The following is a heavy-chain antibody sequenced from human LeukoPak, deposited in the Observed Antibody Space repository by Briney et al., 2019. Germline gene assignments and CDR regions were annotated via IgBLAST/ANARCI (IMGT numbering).Heavy chain of an antibody. Sequence: GSLRLSCAASGFTFSSYWMHWVCQAPGKGLVWISRINSDGSSTSYADSVKGRFTISRDNAKNTLSLQMNSLRAEDTAVYYCARAYYDILIGYYYYGMDVWGKGTTVTVSS. D-gene: IGHD3-9*01. CDR3: ARAYYDILIGYYYYGMDV. CDR2: INSDGSST. CDR1: GFTFSSYW. V-gene: IGHV3-74*01. J-gene: IGHJ6*04.